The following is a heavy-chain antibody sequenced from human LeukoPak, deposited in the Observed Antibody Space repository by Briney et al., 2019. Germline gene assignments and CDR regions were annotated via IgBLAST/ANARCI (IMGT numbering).Heavy chain of an antibody. D-gene: IGHD3-3*01. Sequence: PGRSLRLSCAASGFTFSSYAMHWVRQAPGKGLEWVAVISYDGSNKYYADSVKGRFTISRDNSKNTLYLQMNSLRAEDTAVYYCAREDYDFWSGYPAFYYYGMDVWGQGTTVTVSS. CDR3: AREDYDFWSGYPAFYYYGMDV. V-gene: IGHV3-30-3*01. J-gene: IGHJ6*02. CDR1: GFTFSSYA. CDR2: ISYDGSNK.